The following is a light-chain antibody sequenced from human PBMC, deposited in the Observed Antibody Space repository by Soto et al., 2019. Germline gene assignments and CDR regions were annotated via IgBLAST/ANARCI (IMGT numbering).Light chain of an antibody. J-gene: IGKJ4*01. CDR3: QQYGGA. V-gene: IGKV3-20*01. Sequence: IVLTQSPRTLSLSPGEGATLSCRASQSISSSYLAWYQQKPGQSPRLLIYAASTRATGIPGRFSGSGSGTDFTLTISRLEPEDFAVYYCQQYGGAFGGGSKVEIK. CDR2: AAS. CDR1: QSISSSY.